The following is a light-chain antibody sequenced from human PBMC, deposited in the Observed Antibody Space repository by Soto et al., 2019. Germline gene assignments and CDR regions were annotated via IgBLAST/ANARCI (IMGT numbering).Light chain of an antibody. CDR3: QQYGSSPPSST. V-gene: IGKV3-20*01. J-gene: IGKJ5*01. Sequence: VLKQAPGPLSLSPGERATLSCRASQRVSSGYLAWYQQKPGQAPRLLIYGASSRATGIPDRFSGRGSGTDFTLTISRLEPEDFAVYYCQQYGSSPPSSTFGQGTRLEIK. CDR1: QRVSSGY. CDR2: GAS.